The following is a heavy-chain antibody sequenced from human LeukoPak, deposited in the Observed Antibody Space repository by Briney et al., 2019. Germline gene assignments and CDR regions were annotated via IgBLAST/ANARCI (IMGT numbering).Heavy chain of an antibody. V-gene: IGHV5-51*01. Sequence: GESLKISCQGSGYSFTSYWIGWVRQMPGKGLEWMGIIYPGDSDTRYSPSFQGQVTISADKSISTAYLQWSSLKASDTAMYYCARHPDYYDSSGYYYVGAEGYYFDYWGQGTLVTVSS. D-gene: IGHD3-22*01. CDR3: ARHPDYYDSSGYYYVGAEGYYFDY. J-gene: IGHJ4*02. CDR2: IYPGDSDT. CDR1: GYSFTSYW.